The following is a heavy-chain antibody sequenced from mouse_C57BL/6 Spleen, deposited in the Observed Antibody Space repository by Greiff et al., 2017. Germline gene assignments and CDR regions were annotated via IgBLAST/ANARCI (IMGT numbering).Heavy chain of an antibody. CDR3: AREKGPGYEDY. D-gene: IGHD3-1*01. J-gene: IGHJ2*01. CDR1: GYAFSSYW. V-gene: IGHV1-80*01. CDR2: IYPGDGDT. Sequence: QVQLKASGAELVKPGASVKISCKASGYAFSSYWMNWVKQRPGKGLEWIGQIYPGDGDTNYNGKFKGKATLTADKSSSTAYMQLSSLTSEDSAVYFCAREKGPGYEDYWGQGTTLTVSS.